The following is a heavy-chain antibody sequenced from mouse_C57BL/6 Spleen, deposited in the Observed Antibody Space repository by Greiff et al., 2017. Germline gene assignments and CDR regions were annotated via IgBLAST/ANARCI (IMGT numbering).Heavy chain of an antibody. D-gene: IGHD1-1*01. J-gene: IGHJ4*01. Sequence: VQLQQSGAELMKPGASVKLSCKATGYTFTGSWLEWVKQRPGHGLEWIGEILPGSGSTNYNEKFKGKATFTADTSSNTAYMQLSSLTTEDSALYYCARPIYFYYYAMDYWGQGTSVTVSS. CDR1: GYTFTGSW. V-gene: IGHV1-9*01. CDR2: ILPGSGST. CDR3: ARPIYFYYYAMDY.